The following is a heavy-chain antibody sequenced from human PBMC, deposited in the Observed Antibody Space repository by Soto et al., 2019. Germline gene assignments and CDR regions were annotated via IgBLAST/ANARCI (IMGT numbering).Heavy chain of an antibody. CDR1: GGTFSSYA. V-gene: IGHV1-69*01. J-gene: IGHJ6*02. D-gene: IGHD1-26*01. CDR3: ARGWMGSGSYYEPYCYYGMDV. CDR2: IIPIFGTA. Sequence: QVQLVQSGAEVKKPGSSVKVSCKASGGTFSSYAISWVRQAPGQGLEWMGGIIPIFGTANYAQKFQGRVTITADECTGPAYMELSSRRYEDTAVYYCARGWMGSGSYYEPYCYYGMDVWGQGTTVTVSS.